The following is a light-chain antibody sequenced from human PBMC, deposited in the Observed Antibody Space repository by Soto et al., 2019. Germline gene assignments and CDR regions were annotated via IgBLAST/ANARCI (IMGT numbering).Light chain of an antibody. J-gene: IGKJ3*01. Sequence: EIVLTQSPGTLSLSPGERATLSCRARQSVSGSYLAWYQQKPGQAPKLLIYGASNRATGIPDRFSGSGSGTDFTLTISRLEPEDFAVYYCQNYGTSPFTFGPGTKVDIK. CDR3: QNYGTSPFT. CDR1: QSVSGSY. CDR2: GAS. V-gene: IGKV3-20*01.